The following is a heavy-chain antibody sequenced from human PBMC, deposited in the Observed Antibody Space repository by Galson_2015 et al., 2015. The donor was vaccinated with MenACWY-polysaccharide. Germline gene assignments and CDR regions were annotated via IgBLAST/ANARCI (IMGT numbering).Heavy chain of an antibody. CDR2: ISGGGATT. V-gene: IGHV3-23*01. D-gene: IGHD6-13*01. CDR1: GFTFSGYA. Sequence: SLRLSCAASGFTFSGYAMTWLRQAPGKGLDWVSSISGGGATTNYADSVKGRFTISRDNSKNTLYLQMNSLRAEDTSTYYCAKSNSGYSNTRHWDYWGQGTLVTVSS. J-gene: IGHJ4*02. CDR3: AKSNSGYSNTRHWDY.